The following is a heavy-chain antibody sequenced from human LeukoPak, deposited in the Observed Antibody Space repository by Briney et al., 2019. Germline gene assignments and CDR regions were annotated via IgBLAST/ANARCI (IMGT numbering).Heavy chain of an antibody. CDR2: ISFDEKRK. D-gene: IGHD2-8*01. J-gene: IGHJ4*02. Sequence: GGSLRLSCAASGFTFSSYGMHGVRQAPGKGVEGVAVISFDEKRKSYADSVKGRFTISRDNSKNTLYLQMNSLRAEDTAVYYCAKDVSRYCTNAICYPFDDWGQGTLVTVSS. CDR3: AKDVSRYCTNAICYPFDD. CDR1: GFTFSSYG. V-gene: IGHV3-30*18.